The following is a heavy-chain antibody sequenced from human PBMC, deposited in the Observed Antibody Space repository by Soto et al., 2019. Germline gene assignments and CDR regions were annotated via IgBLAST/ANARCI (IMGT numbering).Heavy chain of an antibody. D-gene: IGHD3-10*01. CDR2: IYSGGST. V-gene: IGHV3-53*01. CDR3: AKGDVSLDV. J-gene: IGHJ6*02. Sequence: GGSLRLSCAASGFSVSTKYMSWVRQAPGKGLEWVSVIYSGGSTLYGDTVKGRFTISRDSSKNTLILQMNSVRVEDTAMYYCAKGDVSLDVWGQGTTVTVSS. CDR1: GFSVSTKY.